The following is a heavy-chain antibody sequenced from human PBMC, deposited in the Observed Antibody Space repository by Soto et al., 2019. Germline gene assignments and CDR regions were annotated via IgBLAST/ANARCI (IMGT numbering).Heavy chain of an antibody. CDR1: GGSISSGGYY. V-gene: IGHV4-31*03. CDR3: ARHGNSDIAVAGHYGMDV. D-gene: IGHD6-19*01. Sequence: SETLSLTCTVSGGSISSGGYYWSWIRQHPGKGLEWIGYIYYSGSTYYNPSLKSRVTISVDTSKNQFSLKLSSVTASDTAMYYCARHGNSDIAVAGHYGMDVWGQGTTVTVSS. CDR2: IYYSGST. J-gene: IGHJ6*02.